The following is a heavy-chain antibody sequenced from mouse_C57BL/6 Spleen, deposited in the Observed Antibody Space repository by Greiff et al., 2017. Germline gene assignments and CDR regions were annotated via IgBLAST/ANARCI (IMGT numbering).Heavy chain of an antibody. CDR2: IDPSDSET. J-gene: IGHJ2*01. CDR3: AVYYYGSKDFDY. V-gene: IGHV1-52*01. D-gene: IGHD1-1*01. Sequence: QVQLQQPGAELVRPGSSVKLSCKASGYTFTSYWMHWVKQRPIQGLEWIGNIDPSDSETHYTQKFKDKATLTVDKSSSTAYMQLSSLTSEDSAVYDCAVYYYGSKDFDYWGQGTTLTVSS. CDR1: GYTFTSYW.